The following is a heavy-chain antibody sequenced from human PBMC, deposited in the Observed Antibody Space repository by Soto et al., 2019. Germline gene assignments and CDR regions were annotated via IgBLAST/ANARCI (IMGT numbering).Heavy chain of an antibody. Sequence: GGSLSLSCAASGFTFSSYATHWVRQAPGKGLEWVAVISYDGSNKYYADSVKGRFTISRDNSKNTLYLQMNSLRAEDTAVYYCARDDRAFDYWGQGTRVTVSS. CDR2: ISYDGSNK. J-gene: IGHJ4*02. CDR1: GFTFSSYA. D-gene: IGHD3-22*01. CDR3: ARDDRAFDY. V-gene: IGHV3-30-3*01.